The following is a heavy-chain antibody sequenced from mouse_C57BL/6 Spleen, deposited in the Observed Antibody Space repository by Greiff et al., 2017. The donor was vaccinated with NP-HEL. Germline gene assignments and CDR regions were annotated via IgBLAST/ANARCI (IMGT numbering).Heavy chain of an antibody. Sequence: QVQLKESGAELVRPGTSVKVSCKASGYAFTNYLIEWVKQRPGQGLEWIGVINPGSGGTNYNEKFKGKATLTADKSSSTAYMQLSSLTSEDSAVYFCARRDYDWFAYWGQGTLVTVSA. D-gene: IGHD2-4*01. V-gene: IGHV1-54*01. CDR1: GYAFTNYL. CDR3: ARRDYDWFAY. J-gene: IGHJ3*01. CDR2: INPGSGGT.